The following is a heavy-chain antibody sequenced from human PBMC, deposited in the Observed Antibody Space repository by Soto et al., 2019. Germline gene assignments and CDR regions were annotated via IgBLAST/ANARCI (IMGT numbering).Heavy chain of an antibody. J-gene: IGHJ6*02. CDR3: AKRGITIFGVVRPAQGYYGMDV. Sequence: GGSLRLSCAASGFTFSSYAMSWVRQAPGKGLEWVSAISGSGGSTYYADSVKGRFTISRDNSKNTLYLQMNSLRAEDTAVYYCAKRGITIFGVVRPAQGYYGMDVWGQGTTVTVSS. V-gene: IGHV3-23*01. D-gene: IGHD3-3*01. CDR1: GFTFSSYA. CDR2: ISGSGGST.